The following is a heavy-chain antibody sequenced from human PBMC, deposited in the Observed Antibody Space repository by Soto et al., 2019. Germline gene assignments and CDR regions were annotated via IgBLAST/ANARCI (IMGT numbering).Heavy chain of an antibody. CDR3: AKNSGWFNT. CDR1: GFSFSTTD. D-gene: IGHD3-10*01. V-gene: IGHV3-23*01. J-gene: IGHJ5*02. Sequence: FQVMQSGGGFVQPGGSLRLACAASGFSFSTTDRSWVRQAPGKGLEWVSTIGGGGETTYYADSEKGRFTISRDNSKNTVYLQMAGLRVDDTALYYCAKNSGWFNTWGQGDLVTVSS. CDR2: IGGGGETT.